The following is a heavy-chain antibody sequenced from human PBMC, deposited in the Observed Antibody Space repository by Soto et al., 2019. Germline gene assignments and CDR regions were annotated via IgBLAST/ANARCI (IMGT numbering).Heavy chain of an antibody. V-gene: IGHV3-21*01. J-gene: IGHJ3*02. D-gene: IGHD3-16*02. Sequence: GGSLRLSCAASGFTFSSYSMNWVRQAPGKGLEWVSSISSSSSYIYYADSVKGRFTISRDNAKNSLYLQMNSLRAEDTAVYYCARDVPYDYVWGSYRYSDAFDIWGQGTMVTVSS. CDR3: ARDVPYDYVWGSYRYSDAFDI. CDR2: ISSSSSYI. CDR1: GFTFSSYS.